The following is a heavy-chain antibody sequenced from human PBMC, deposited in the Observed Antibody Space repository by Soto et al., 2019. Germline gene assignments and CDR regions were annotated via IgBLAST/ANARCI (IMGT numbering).Heavy chain of an antibody. CDR1: GGTFSIYA. D-gene: IGHD5-12*01. V-gene: IGHV1-69*13. Sequence: SVKVSCKASGGTFSIYAISGVRQSRGQGLDWMGGIIPIFGTANYAQKFQGRVTITADESTSTAYMELSSLRSEDTAVYYCVRDGYNFDYWGQGTLVTVSS. CDR2: IIPIFGTA. J-gene: IGHJ4*02. CDR3: VRDGYNFDY.